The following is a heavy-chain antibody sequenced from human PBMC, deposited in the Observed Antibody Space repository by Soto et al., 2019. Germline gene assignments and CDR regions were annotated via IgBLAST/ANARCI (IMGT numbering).Heavy chain of an antibody. Sequence: PSETLSLTCTVSGGSISSYYWSWIRQPPGKGLEWIGYIYYSGSTNYNPSLKSRVAISVDTSKNQFSLKLSSVTAADTAVYYCARVRSSRGWFDPWGQGTLVTVSS. CDR3: ARVRSSRGWFDP. D-gene: IGHD6-13*01. V-gene: IGHV4-59*01. CDR1: GGSISSYY. J-gene: IGHJ5*02. CDR2: IYYSGST.